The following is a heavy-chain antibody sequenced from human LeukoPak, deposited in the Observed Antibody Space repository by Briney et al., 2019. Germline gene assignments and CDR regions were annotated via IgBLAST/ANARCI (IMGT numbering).Heavy chain of an antibody. D-gene: IGHD3-16*01. V-gene: IGHV5-51*01. J-gene: IGHJ5*02. CDR3: ARQEGEPWDPFDP. CDR1: GYNFGAFW. CDR2: IYPGDSDT. Sequence: GDSLKISCKVAGYNFGAFWIGWVRQMPGKGLEWMGIIYPGDSDTRYSPSFQGQVTISADKSISTAYLQWSSLKASDTAMYYCARQEGEPWDPFDPWGQGTLVTVSS.